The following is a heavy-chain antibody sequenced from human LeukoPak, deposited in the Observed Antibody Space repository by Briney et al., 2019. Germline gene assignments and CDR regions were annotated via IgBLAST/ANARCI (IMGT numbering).Heavy chain of an antibody. Sequence: SETLSLTCTVSGGSISSGGYYWNWIRQHPGKGLEWIGYIYYSGSTYYNPSLKSRITISVDTSKNQFSLMLSSVTAADTAVYYCARREDGYSYGFVLWGQGTLVTVSS. CDR1: GGSISSGGYY. D-gene: IGHD5-18*01. V-gene: IGHV4-31*03. CDR2: IYYSGST. CDR3: ARREDGYSYGFVL. J-gene: IGHJ4*02.